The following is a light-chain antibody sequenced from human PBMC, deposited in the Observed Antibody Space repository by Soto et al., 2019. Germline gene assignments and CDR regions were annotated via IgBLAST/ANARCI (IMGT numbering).Light chain of an antibody. J-gene: IGLJ1*01. V-gene: IGLV1-44*01. CDR3: AAWDNSLNGFV. Sequence: QSVLTQPPSASGTPGQRVTISCSGSSSNIGGNSVNWYQQLPGRAPKLLISSDNQRPSGVPVRFSGSKSDTSGSLAISGLQSEDEADYYCAAWDNSLNGFVFGTGTKLTVL. CDR1: SSNIGGNS. CDR2: SDN.